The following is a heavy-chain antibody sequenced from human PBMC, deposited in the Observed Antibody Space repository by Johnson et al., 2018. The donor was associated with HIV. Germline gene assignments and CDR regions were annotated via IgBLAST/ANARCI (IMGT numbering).Heavy chain of an antibody. V-gene: IGHV3-48*04. CDR3: AREHQYYYDSSGYYRGDAFDI. D-gene: IGHD3-22*01. Sequence: VLLVESGGGVVQPGGSLRLSCAASGFAFSNYAMHWVRQAPGKGLEWVSYISSSGSTIYYADSVKGRFTISRDNSKNSLYLQMNSLRPEDTAVYYCAREHQYYYDSSGYYRGDAFDIWGQGTMVTVSS. CDR1: GFAFSNYA. CDR2: ISSSGSTI. J-gene: IGHJ3*02.